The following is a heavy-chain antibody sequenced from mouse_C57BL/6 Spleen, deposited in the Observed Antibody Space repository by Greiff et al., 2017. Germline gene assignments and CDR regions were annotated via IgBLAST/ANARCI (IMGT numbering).Heavy chain of an antibody. CDR2: IWSGGST. D-gene: IGHD2-3*01. CDR1: GFSLTSYG. J-gene: IGHJ4*01. V-gene: IGHV2-2*01. Sequence: VQLVESGPGLVQPSQSLSITCTVSGFSLTSYGVHWVRQSPGKGLEWLGVIWSGGSTDYNAAFISRLSISKDNSKSQVFFKMNSLQADDTAIYYCARRWLLEDYAMDYWGQGTSVTVSS. CDR3: ARRWLLEDYAMDY.